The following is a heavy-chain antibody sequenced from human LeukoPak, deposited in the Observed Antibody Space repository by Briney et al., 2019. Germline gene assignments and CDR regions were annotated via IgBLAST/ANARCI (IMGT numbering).Heavy chain of an antibody. CDR3: AKDHSDSGRAFEY. Sequence: PGTSLRLSCATSGFTFRTTGVHWVRQGPGKGLEWVALMSSDGINTYYADSVKGRFTVSRDSSRDTLYLQMNSVRPDDTAVCYCAKDHSDSGRAFEYWGRGTLVTVSS. V-gene: IGHV3-30*18. D-gene: IGHD1-26*01. CDR1: GFTFRTTG. CDR2: MSSDGINT. J-gene: IGHJ4*02.